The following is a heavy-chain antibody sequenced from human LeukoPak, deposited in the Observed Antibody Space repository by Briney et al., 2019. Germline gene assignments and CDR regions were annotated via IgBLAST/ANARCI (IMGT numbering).Heavy chain of an antibody. V-gene: IGHV4-34*01. Sequence: PSETLSLTCAVYGGSFSGYYWSWIRQPPGKGLEWIGEINHSGSTNYNPSLKSRVTISVDTSKNQFSLKLSSVTAADTAVYYCARAVVVVAATPGRHFDSWGQGTLVTVSS. CDR2: INHSGST. D-gene: IGHD2-15*01. CDR1: GGSFSGYY. CDR3: ARAVVVVAATPGRHFDS. J-gene: IGHJ4*02.